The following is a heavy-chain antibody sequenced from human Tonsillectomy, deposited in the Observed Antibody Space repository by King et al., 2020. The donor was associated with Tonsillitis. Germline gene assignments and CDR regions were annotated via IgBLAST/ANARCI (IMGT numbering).Heavy chain of an antibody. V-gene: IGHV3-15*01. Sequence: VQLVESGGGLVKPGGSLRLSCAASGFTFSNAWMNWVRQDPGKGLEWVGGIKSKTDGGTTDYVPPVKGRFTISRDDSKNTLYLQMNSLKTEDTDVYYSTTDPYYYERRGPTPYFVYWGQGTLVTVS. D-gene: IGHD3-22*01. CDR2: IKSKTDGGTT. CDR3: TTDPYYYERRGPTPYFVY. J-gene: IGHJ4*02. CDR1: GFTFSNAW.